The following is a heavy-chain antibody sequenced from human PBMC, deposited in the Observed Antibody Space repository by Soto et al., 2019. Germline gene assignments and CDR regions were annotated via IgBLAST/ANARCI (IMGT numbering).Heavy chain of an antibody. CDR3: ARDWETTVTTQPDY. CDR1: GYTFTSYG. CDR2: ISAYNGNT. D-gene: IGHD4-17*01. J-gene: IGHJ4*02. V-gene: IGHV1-18*01. Sequence: ASVKVSCKASGYTFTSYGISWVRQAPGQGLEWMGWISAYNGNTNYAQKLQGRVTMTTDTSTSTAYMELRSLRSDDTAVYYCARDWETTVTTQPDYWGQGTLVTVSS.